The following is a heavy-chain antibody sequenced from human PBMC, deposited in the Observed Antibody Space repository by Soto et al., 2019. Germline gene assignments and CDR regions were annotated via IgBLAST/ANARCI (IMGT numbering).Heavy chain of an antibody. CDR2: ISSSSSYI. Sequence: EVQLVESGGGLVKPGGSLRLSCAASGFTFSSYSMNWVRQAPGKGLEWVSSISSSSSYIYYADSVKGRFTISRDNAKNSLYPQMNSLRAEDTAVYYCARDSGSYLFDYWGQGTLVTVSS. D-gene: IGHD1-26*01. V-gene: IGHV3-21*01. J-gene: IGHJ4*02. CDR3: ARDSGSYLFDY. CDR1: GFTFSSYS.